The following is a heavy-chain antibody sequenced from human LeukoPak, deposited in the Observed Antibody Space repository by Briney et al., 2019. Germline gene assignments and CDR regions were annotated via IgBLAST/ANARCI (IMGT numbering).Heavy chain of an antibody. CDR1: GFTVSSNY. D-gene: IGHD6-19*01. CDR2: IYSGGST. CDR3: ARDSGYSSGWYPGYYYYGMDV. Sequence: GGSLRLSCAASGFTVSSNYMSWVRQAPGKGLEWVSVIYSGGSTYYADSVKGRFTISRDNSKNTLCLQMNSLRAEDTAVYYCARDSGYSSGWYPGYYYYGMDVWGQGTTVTVSS. V-gene: IGHV3-53*01. J-gene: IGHJ6*02.